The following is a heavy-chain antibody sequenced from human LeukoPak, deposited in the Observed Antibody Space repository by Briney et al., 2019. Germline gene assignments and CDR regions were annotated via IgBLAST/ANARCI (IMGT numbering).Heavy chain of an antibody. V-gene: IGHV3-23*01. Sequence: GGSLRLSCAASGFIFSSYAMSWVRQAPGKGLEWVSAISGSGGSTYYADSVKGRFTISRDNSKNTLYLQMNSLRAEDTAVYYCAKCPLGEYYDILTGYYQRYYYYGMDVWGQGTTVTVSS. CDR3: AKCPLGEYYDILTGYYQRYYYYGMDV. J-gene: IGHJ6*02. CDR1: GFIFSSYA. D-gene: IGHD3-9*01. CDR2: ISGSGGST.